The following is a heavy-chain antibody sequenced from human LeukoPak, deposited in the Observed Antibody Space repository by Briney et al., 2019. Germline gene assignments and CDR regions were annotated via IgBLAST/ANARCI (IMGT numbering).Heavy chain of an antibody. J-gene: IGHJ4*02. Sequence: GRSLRLSCAASGFTFSSYAMHWVRQAPGKGLEWVAVISYDGSNKYYADSVKGRFTISRDNSKNTLYLQMNSLRAEDTAVYYCARDFWDIVVVPAAPHYYIDYWGQGTLVTVSS. D-gene: IGHD2-2*01. CDR1: GFTFSSYA. CDR2: ISYDGSNK. CDR3: ARDFWDIVVVPAAPHYYIDY. V-gene: IGHV3-30-3*01.